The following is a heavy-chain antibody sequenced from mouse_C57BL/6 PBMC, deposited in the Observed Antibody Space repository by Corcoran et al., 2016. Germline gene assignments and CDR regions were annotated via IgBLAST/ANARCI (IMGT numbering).Heavy chain of an antibody. CDR1: GYTFTDYY. Sequence: EVQLQQSGPVLVKPGASVKMSCKASGYTFTDYYMNWVKQSHGKSLEWIGVINPYNGGTSYNQKFKGKATLTVDKSSSTAYMELNSLTSEDSAVYYCARSDYGNYFDYWGQGTTLTVSS. CDR3: ARSDYGNYFDY. J-gene: IGHJ2*01. D-gene: IGHD2-1*01. V-gene: IGHV1-19*01. CDR2: INPYNGGT.